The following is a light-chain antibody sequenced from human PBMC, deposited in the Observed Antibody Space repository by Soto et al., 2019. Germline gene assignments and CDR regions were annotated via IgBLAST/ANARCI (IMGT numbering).Light chain of an antibody. J-gene: IGKJ4*01. CDR3: HQRSSSLT. Sequence: EIVLTQSPATLYFSPGETATLSCRASQSVGNYLAWYQQRPGLAPRLLIFDASHRAPGVPSRFSGTGSGTDFSLTISGLQREDFAVYYCHQRSSSLTFGGGTKV. V-gene: IGKV3-11*01. CDR2: DAS. CDR1: QSVGNY.